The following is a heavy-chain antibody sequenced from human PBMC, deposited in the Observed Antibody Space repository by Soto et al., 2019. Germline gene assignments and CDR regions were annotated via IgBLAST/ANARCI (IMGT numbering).Heavy chain of an antibody. CDR2: ISYDGSNK. Sequence: GGSLRLSCAASGFTFSSYGMHWVRQAPGKGLEWVAVISYDGSNKYYADSVKGRFTISRDNSKNTLYLQMNSLRAEDTAVYYCAKDTVDSSSRYYYYGMDVWGQGTTVTVSS. CDR3: AKDTVDSSSRYYYYGMDV. V-gene: IGHV3-30*18. D-gene: IGHD6-13*01. CDR1: GFTFSSYG. J-gene: IGHJ6*02.